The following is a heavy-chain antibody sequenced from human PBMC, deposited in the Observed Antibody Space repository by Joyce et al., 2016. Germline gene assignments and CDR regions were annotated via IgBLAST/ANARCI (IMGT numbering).Heavy chain of an antibody. V-gene: IGHV3-23*01. Sequence: EVQLLESGGGLVQPGGSLRLSCAASGFTFSSYAMSGVRQAPGKGLELVSTISASGGSTYYADSVKGRFTISRYNSEDSLYLHMNSLRVEDTAVYYCATWAPTNYDFWSGYSYYFDNWGQGTLVTVSS. CDR1: GFTFSSYA. CDR3: ATWAPTNYDFWSGYSYYFDN. CDR2: ISASGGST. D-gene: IGHD3-3*01. J-gene: IGHJ4*02.